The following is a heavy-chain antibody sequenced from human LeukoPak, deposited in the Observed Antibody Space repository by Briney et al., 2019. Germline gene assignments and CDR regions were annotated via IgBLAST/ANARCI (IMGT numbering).Heavy chain of an antibody. CDR1: GFTFSNYG. CDR2: ITGSGGST. J-gene: IGHJ4*02. V-gene: IGHV3-23*01. CDR3: ANFGGRDY. D-gene: IGHD1-26*01. Sequence: GGSLRLSCAASGFTFSNYGLSWVRQAPGKGLEWVSGITGSGGSTYYADSVKGRFTISRDNSKNTLYLQMNSLRAEDTAVYYCANFGGRDYWGQGTLVTVSS.